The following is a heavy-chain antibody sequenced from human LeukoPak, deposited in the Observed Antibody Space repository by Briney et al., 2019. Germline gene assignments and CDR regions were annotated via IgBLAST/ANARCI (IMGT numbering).Heavy chain of an antibody. CDR3: ARGYGFGELLYPDYYYGMDV. J-gene: IGHJ6*02. D-gene: IGHD3-10*01. V-gene: IGHV4-59*01. CDR1: GGSFSGYY. Sequence: SETLSLTCAVYGGSFSGYYWSWIRQPPGKGLEWIGYIYYSGSTNYNPSLKSRVTISVDTSKNQFSLKLSSVTAADTAVYYCARGYGFGELLYPDYYYGMDVWGQGTTVTVSS. CDR2: IYYSGST.